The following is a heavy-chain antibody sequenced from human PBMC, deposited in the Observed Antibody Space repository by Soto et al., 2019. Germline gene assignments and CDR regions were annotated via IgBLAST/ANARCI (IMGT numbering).Heavy chain of an antibody. CDR3: ARIAVAPDC. V-gene: IGHV4-59*08. Sequence: SETLSLTCTVSGGSISSYYWSWIRQPPGKGLEWIGYIYYSGSTNYNPSLKSRVTISVDTSKNQFSLKLSSVTAADTAVYYCARIAVAPDCWGQGTLVTVSS. J-gene: IGHJ4*02. CDR1: GGSISSYY. CDR2: IYYSGST. D-gene: IGHD6-19*01.